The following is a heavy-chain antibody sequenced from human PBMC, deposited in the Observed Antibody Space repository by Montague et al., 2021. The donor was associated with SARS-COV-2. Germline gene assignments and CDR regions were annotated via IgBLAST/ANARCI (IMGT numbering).Heavy chain of an antibody. J-gene: IGHJ4*02. CDR3: ARAHSGSWAHLDN. D-gene: IGHD5-12*01. Sequence: TLSLTCTVSGGSISSGSYYRSWIRQPAGKGLEWIGRIYTSGTTDYSFSLKSRVTISVDTSKNQFSLKLTSVTAADTAVYYCARAHSGSWAHLDNWGQGRLVSGSA. CDR1: GGSISSGSYY. CDR2: IYTSGTT. V-gene: IGHV4-61*02.